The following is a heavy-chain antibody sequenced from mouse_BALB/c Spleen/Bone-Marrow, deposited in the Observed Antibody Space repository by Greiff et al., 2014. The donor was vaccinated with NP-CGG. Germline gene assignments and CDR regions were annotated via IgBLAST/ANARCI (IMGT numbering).Heavy chain of an antibody. CDR3: ARDDYAY. D-gene: IGHD2-4*01. CDR2: IFPGNVNT. CDR1: GYTFTSYY. J-gene: IGHJ3*01. Sequence: VHLVESGPELVKPGASVRISCKASGYTFTSYYIHWVKQRPGQGLEWIGWIFPGNVNTKYSENFKGKATLTADISSSTAYMQLSSLTSEDSAVYFCARDDYAYWGQGTLVTVSA. V-gene: IGHV1S56*01.